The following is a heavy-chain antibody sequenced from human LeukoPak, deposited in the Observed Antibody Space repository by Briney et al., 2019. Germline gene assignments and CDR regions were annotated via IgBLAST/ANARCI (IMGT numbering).Heavy chain of an antibody. J-gene: IGHJ4*02. V-gene: IGHV1-8*01. Sequence: ASVKVSCKASGYTFTSYDINWVRQATGQGLEWMGWMNPNSGNTGYAQKFQGRVTMTRDTSISTAYMELSRLRSDDTAVYYCARGDSSSWILDYWGQGTLVTVSS. CDR2: MNPNSGNT. D-gene: IGHD6-13*01. CDR1: GYTFTSYD. CDR3: ARGDSSSWILDY.